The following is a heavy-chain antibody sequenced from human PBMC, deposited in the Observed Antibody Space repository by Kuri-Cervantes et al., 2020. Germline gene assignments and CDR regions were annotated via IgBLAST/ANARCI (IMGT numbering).Heavy chain of an antibody. D-gene: IGHD1-26*01. V-gene: IGHV3-23*01. CDR3: ARDPVGATTGAPLY. Sequence: GESLKISCAASGFTFSSYAMSWVRQAPGKGLEWVSSISGSGSSTYYADSVKGRFTISRDNSKNTLYLQMNSLRAEDTAVYYCARDPVGATTGAPLYWGQGTLVTVSS. CDR2: ISGSGSST. CDR1: GFTFSSYA. J-gene: IGHJ4*02.